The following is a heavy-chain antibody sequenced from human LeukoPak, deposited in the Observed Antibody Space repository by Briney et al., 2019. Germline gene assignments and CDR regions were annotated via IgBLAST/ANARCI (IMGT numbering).Heavy chain of an antibody. CDR2: TSDRGDYT. CDR3: AKKAQYDGHYPLDY. Sequence: GGFLRLSCAASGFTFSSYSMSWVRQAPGKGLEWVSGTSDRGDYTYYADSVKGRFTISRDTSKNTLYLQMNSLRAEDTALYFCAKKAQYDGHYPLDYWGQGTLVTVSS. V-gene: IGHV3-23*01. D-gene: IGHD4/OR15-4a*01. CDR1: GFTFSSYS. J-gene: IGHJ4*02.